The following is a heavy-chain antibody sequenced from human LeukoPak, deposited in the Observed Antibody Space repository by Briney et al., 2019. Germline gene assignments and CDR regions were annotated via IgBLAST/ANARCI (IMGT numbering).Heavy chain of an antibody. J-gene: IGHJ4*02. CDR2: IYYSGST. D-gene: IGHD3-3*01. CDR1: GGSISSSSYY. V-gene: IGHV4-39*07. CDR3: ARDPSGYYTSFDY. Sequence: PSETLSLTCTVSGGSISSSSYYWGWIRQPPGKGLEWIGSIYYSGSTYYNPSLKSRVTISVDTSKNQFSQKLSSVTAADTAVYYCARDPSGYYTSFDYWGQGTLVTVSS.